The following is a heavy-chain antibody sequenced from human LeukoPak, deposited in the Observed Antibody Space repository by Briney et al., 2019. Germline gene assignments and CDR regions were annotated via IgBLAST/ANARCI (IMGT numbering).Heavy chain of an antibody. J-gene: IGHJ4*02. Sequence: PSETLSLTCTVSGGSISSYYWSWIRQPPGKGLEWIGYIYYSGSTNYNPSLKSRVIISVDTSKNQFSPKLSSVTAADTAVYYCARAGGSHQIDYWGQGTLVTVSS. CDR1: GGSISSYY. D-gene: IGHD1-26*01. CDR3: ARAGGSHQIDY. V-gene: IGHV4-59*01. CDR2: IYYSGST.